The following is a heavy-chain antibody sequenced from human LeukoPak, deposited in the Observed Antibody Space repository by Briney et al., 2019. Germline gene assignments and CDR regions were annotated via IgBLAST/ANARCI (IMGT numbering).Heavy chain of an antibody. V-gene: IGHV4-59*01. Sequence: SETLSLTCTVSGVSISGYYWSWIRQPPGKGLEWIGYIYYRGSPNYNPSLMSRASISVDTSKNQFSLKLDSLTAADTAVYYCVRRGVLWFGELSYYYFDLWGRGTLVAVSS. J-gene: IGHJ2*01. CDR2: IYYRGSP. CDR1: GVSISGYY. D-gene: IGHD3-10*01. CDR3: VRRGVLWFGELSYYYFDL.